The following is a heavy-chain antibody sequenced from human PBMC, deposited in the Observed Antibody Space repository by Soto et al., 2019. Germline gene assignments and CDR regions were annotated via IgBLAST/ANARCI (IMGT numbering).Heavy chain of an antibody. V-gene: IGHV4-30-2*01. Sequence: QLQLQESGSGLVRPSQTLSLTCAVSGGSISSGGYSWNWIRQPPGKGLEWIVYIYHSGSTPYNPSLKIRVTISVDKSKNQFSLKLTSVTAADTAVYYCARDQLEGNWFDPWGQGTLVTVSS. CDR1: GGSISSGGYS. CDR2: IYHSGST. J-gene: IGHJ5*02. D-gene: IGHD1-1*01. CDR3: ARDQLEGNWFDP.